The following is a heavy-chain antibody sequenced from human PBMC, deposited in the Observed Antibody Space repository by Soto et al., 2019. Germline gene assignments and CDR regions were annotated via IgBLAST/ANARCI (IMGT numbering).Heavy chain of an antibody. V-gene: IGHV1-18*01. CDR2: ISAYNGNT. Sequence: QVHLVQSGAEVKKPGASVQVSCKASGYNLNNYGLTWVRQAPGQGLEWMGWISAYNGNTNYAQKFRGRVTMTRDTSTTTASMELNSLRSDDTAVYFCARDLRFGAFDIWGQGTMVTVSS. CDR3: ARDLRFGAFDI. J-gene: IGHJ3*02. D-gene: IGHD3-10*01. CDR1: GYNLNNYG.